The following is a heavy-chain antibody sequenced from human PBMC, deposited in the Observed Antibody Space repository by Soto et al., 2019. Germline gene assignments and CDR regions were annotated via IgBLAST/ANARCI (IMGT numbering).Heavy chain of an antibody. D-gene: IGHD2-15*01. Sequence: SETLSLTCTVSGGSISSGDYYWSWIRQPPGKGLEWIGYIYYSGSTYYNPSLKSRVTISVDTSKNQFSLKLSSVTAADTAVYYCARTLVVGLPYGMDVWGQGTTVTVSS. V-gene: IGHV4-30-4*01. J-gene: IGHJ6*02. CDR2: IYYSGST. CDR3: ARTLVVGLPYGMDV. CDR1: GGSISSGDYY.